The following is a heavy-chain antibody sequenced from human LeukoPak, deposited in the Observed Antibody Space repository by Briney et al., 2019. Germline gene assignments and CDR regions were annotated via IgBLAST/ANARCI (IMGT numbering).Heavy chain of an antibody. V-gene: IGHV3-13*01. CDR1: GFTFSSYD. Sequence: GGSLRLSCAASGFTFSSYDMHWVRQATGKGLEWVSAIGTAGDTYYPGSVKGRFTISRDNAKNSLYLQMDSLRVEDTAMYHCATSRSFTTVREFDHWGQGTLVTVSS. J-gene: IGHJ4*02. D-gene: IGHD4-17*01. CDR2: IGTAGDT. CDR3: ATSRSFTTVREFDH.